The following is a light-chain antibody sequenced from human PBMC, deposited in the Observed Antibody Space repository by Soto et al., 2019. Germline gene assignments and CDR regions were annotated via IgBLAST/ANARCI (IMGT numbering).Light chain of an antibody. Sequence: QSVLTQPPSVSGAPGQRVTISCIGSSSNIGAGYDVHWYQQLPGTAPKLLIYVNSNRPSGVPDRFSGSKSGTSASLAITGLQAEDEADYYCQSYDSRLSGSVFGGGTKLTVL. CDR3: QSYDSRLSGSV. J-gene: IGLJ2*01. CDR1: SSNIGAGYD. V-gene: IGLV1-40*01. CDR2: VNS.